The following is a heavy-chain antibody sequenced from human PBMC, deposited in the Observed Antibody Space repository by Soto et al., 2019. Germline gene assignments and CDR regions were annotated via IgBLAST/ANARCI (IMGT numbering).Heavy chain of an antibody. CDR1: GFTFYSYA. J-gene: IGHJ4*02. CDR2: ISGRGGNT. Sequence: EVQLLESGGGLVQPGGSLRLSCAASGFTFYSYAMSWVRQAPGKGLDWVSIISGRGGNTYYADSVKGRFTISRDNSKNTLYLQMTTLRDEDTAVYDCVKDRLGGRVVPAEWANDHWGQGTLVNVSS. V-gene: IGHV3-23*01. D-gene: IGHD2-2*01. CDR3: VKDRLGGRVVPAEWANDH.